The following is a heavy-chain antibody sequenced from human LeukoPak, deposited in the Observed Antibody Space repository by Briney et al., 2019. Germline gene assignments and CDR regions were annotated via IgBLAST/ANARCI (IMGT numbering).Heavy chain of an antibody. CDR2: ISAYNGNT. V-gene: IGHV1-18*01. J-gene: IGHJ5*02. Sequence: ASVKVSCKASGYTFTSYGISWVRQAPGQGLEWMGWISAYNGNTNYAQKLQGRVTMTTDTSTSTAYMELRSLRSDDTAVYYCARDNEIVLMAYVISSWFDPWGQGTLVTVSS. CDR1: GYTFTSYG. D-gene: IGHD2-8*01. CDR3: ARDNEIVLMAYVISSWFDP.